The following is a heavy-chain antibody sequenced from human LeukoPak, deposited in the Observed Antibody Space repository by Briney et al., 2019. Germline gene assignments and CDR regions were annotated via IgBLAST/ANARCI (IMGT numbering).Heavy chain of an antibody. Sequence: TSETLSLTCTVPGGSMSSYFWSWIRQPAGKGLEWIGRIYTSGNTNYNPSLTSRVTISVDTSKNQFSLKLSSVTAADTAVYFCARQGPTESYWYFDLWGRGTLLTVSS. CDR3: ARQGPTESYWYFDL. D-gene: IGHD1-14*01. J-gene: IGHJ2*01. CDR1: GGSMSSYF. V-gene: IGHV4-4*07. CDR2: IYTSGNT.